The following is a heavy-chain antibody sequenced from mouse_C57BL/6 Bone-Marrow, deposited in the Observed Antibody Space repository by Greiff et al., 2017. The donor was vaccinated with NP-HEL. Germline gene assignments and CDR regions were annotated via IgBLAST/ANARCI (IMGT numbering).Heavy chain of an antibody. V-gene: IGHV1-15*01. Sequence: VQLQQSGAELVRPGASVTLSCKASGYTFTDYEMHWVKQTPVHGLAWIGAIDPETGGTAYNQKFKGKAILTADKSSSTAYMELRSLTSEDSAVYYCTRRRRRGFDYWGQGTTLTVSS. CDR1: GYTFTDYE. D-gene: IGHD2-12*01. CDR3: TRRRRRGFDY. CDR2: IDPETGGT. J-gene: IGHJ2*01.